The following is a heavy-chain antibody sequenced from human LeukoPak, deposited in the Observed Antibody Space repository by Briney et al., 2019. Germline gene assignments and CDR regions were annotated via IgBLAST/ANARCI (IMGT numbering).Heavy chain of an antibody. CDR1: GFTFSNYW. V-gene: IGHV3-74*01. D-gene: IGHD3-10*01. J-gene: IGHJ4*02. Sequence: GGSLRLSCAASGFTFSNYWMHWVRQAPGKGLVWVSRINSDGSSTTSADSVKGRFTISRDNSKNTLYLQMNSLRAEDTAVYYCAKNKWFGEFGSNFDYWGQGTLVTVSS. CDR3: AKNKWFGEFGSNFDY. CDR2: INSDGSST.